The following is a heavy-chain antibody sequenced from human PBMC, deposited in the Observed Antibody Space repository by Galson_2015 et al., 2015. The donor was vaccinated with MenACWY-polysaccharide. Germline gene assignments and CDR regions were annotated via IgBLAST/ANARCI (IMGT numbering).Heavy chain of an antibody. J-gene: IGHJ4*02. CDR1: GFTFDDYA. CDR3: AKDRYGMVRGVILDY. V-gene: IGHV3-9*01. CDR2: ISWNSGSI. Sequence: SLRLSCAASGFTFDDYAMHWVRQAPGKGLEWVSGISWNSGSIGYADSVKGRFTISRDNAKNSLYLQMNSLRAEDTALYYCAKDRYGMVRGVILDYWGQGTLVTVSS. D-gene: IGHD3-10*01.